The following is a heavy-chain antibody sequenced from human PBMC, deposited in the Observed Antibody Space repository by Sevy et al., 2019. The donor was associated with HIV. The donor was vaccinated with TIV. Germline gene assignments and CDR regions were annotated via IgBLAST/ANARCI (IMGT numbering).Heavy chain of an antibody. Sequence: ASVKVSCKASGGTFSSYAISWVRQAPGQGLEWMGGIIPIFGTANYAQKFQGRVTITADESTSTAYMELSSLRSEDTAVYYCARALSYCSSTSCYMPPDYYYGMDVWGQGTTVTVSS. CDR3: ARALSYCSSTSCYMPPDYYYGMDV. CDR1: GGTFSSYA. J-gene: IGHJ6*02. V-gene: IGHV1-69*13. CDR2: IIPIFGTA. D-gene: IGHD2-2*02.